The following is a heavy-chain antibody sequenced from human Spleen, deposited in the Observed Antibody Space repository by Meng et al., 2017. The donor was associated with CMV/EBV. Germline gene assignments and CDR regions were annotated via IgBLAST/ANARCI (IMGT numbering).Heavy chain of an antibody. Sequence: SETLSLTCTVSGGSISSYHWSWIRQPPGKGLEWIGYIFFSGSTNYNPSLKSRVTISVDTSKNQFSLKLSSVTAADTAVYYCARGVLDTAMASDYWGQGTLVTVSS. CDR2: IFFSGST. CDR3: ARGVLDTAMASDY. J-gene: IGHJ4*02. CDR1: GGSISSYH. V-gene: IGHV4-59*01. D-gene: IGHD5-18*01.